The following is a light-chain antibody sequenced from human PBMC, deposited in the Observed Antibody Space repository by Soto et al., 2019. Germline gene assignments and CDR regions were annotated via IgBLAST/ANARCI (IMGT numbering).Light chain of an antibody. V-gene: IGKV1-27*01. J-gene: IGKJ5*01. CDR1: QDISVS. Sequence: DIQMTQSPSSLSASVGDRVTITCRASQDISVSLAWYQQETGKVPKLLIYSASTLQSAFPSRFSGSGSGTDFTLTISSLQPEDVATHYCQKFNTAPLAFGQGTRLEIK. CDR3: QKFNTAPLA. CDR2: SAS.